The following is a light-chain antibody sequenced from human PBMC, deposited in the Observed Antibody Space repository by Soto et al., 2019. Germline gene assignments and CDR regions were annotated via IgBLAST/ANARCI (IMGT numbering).Light chain of an antibody. CDR2: DVS. J-gene: IGLJ2*01. V-gene: IGLV2-14*01. CDR1: SSDVGGYNY. Sequence: QSALTQPASVSGSPGQSITISCTGTSSDVGGYNYVSWYQQHPGKAPKLMIYDVSNRPSGVSNRFSGSKSGNTASLTISGLQAEDEADYYCSSYTSSSVVFGGGTQPTVL. CDR3: SSYTSSSVV.